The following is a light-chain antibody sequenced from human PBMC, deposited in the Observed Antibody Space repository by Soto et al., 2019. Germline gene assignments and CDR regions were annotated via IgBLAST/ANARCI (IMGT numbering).Light chain of an antibody. CDR3: QQYNNWPPLT. J-gene: IGKJ4*01. V-gene: IGKV3-15*01. CDR2: GAS. Sequence: EMVMTQSPATLSVSPGERATLSCRASQSVSSTLAWYQHKTGQAPRLRIYGASTRSTGSPARFSGRGSGTEFTLTITSLQSEDFAVYYCQQYNNWPPLTFGGGTKVEIK. CDR1: QSVSST.